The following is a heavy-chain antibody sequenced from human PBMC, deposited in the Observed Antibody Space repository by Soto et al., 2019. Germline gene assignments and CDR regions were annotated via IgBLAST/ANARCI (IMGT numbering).Heavy chain of an antibody. CDR3: ARGWGYDSNDYYYAY. J-gene: IGHJ4*02. Sequence: QVQLVRSGAEVRKPGSSVKVSCKASGGTFSRHAISWVRQAPGQGLEWMGGIIPIFGTANHAQKFQGRVTIIADESTSTGYMELSSLRSEDTAMYYCARGWGYDSNDYYYAYWGQGTLVIVSS. V-gene: IGHV1-69*01. CDR2: IIPIFGTA. CDR1: GGTFSRHA. D-gene: IGHD3-22*01.